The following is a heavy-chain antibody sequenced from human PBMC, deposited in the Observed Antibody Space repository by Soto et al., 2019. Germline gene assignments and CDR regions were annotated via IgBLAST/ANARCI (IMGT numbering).Heavy chain of an antibody. J-gene: IGHJ5*02. CDR3: AREGRYYYDSSGAWFDP. V-gene: IGHV1-69*13. Sequence: SVKVSCKASGGTFSSYAISCVRQAPGQGLEWMGGIIPIFGTANYAQKFQGRVTITADESTSTAYMELSSLRSEDTAVYYCAREGRYYYDSSGAWFDPWGQGTLVTVSS. D-gene: IGHD3-22*01. CDR1: GGTFSSYA. CDR2: IIPIFGTA.